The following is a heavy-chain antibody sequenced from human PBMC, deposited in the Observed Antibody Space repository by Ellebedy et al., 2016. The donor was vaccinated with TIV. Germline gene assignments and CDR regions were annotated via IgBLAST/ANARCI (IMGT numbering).Heavy chain of an antibody. CDR1: GGSVTSGNYY. Sequence: MPSETLSLTCTVSGGSVTSGNYYWRWIRPAPGKGLEWVRHIHHTGNTKSNPSRERRVTIELDTSKNQFSLKVTDITAADPAVYYCARMGDWEGFFWGQGALVTVSS. V-gene: IGHV4-61*01. CDR2: IHHTGNT. CDR3: ARMGDWEGFF. J-gene: IGHJ4*02. D-gene: IGHD1-26*01.